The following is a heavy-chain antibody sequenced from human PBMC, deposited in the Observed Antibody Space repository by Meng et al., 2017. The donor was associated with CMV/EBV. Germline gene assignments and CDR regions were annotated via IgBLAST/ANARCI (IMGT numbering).Heavy chain of an antibody. CDR3: VRDHNWGPDY. Sequence: QVHRVQPGVKGKSPGASVTVSCQTSGYRFSDHYMHWVRQAPGQGLEWMGWIYPNSGGTHYAQKFQDRVTMTRDTSISTVYMELSRLTSDDTAVYYCVRDHNWGPDYWGQGTLVTVSS. J-gene: IGHJ4*02. CDR2: IYPNSGGT. V-gene: IGHV1-2*02. CDR1: GYRFSDHY. D-gene: IGHD1-1*01.